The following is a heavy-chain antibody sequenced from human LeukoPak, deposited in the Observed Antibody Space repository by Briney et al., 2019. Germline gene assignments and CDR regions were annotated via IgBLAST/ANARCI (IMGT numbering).Heavy chain of an antibody. J-gene: IGHJ4*02. Sequence: GSLRLSCPASGLNLSNYKMNWVGQARGKGVEGVSSINVTTTFISYAHSVKGRFTISRYNAKNSLYLQRNSLRAEDTAVYYCAIDQVPIILNEISGFDYWGQGTLVTVSS. V-gene: IGHV3-21*01. CDR2: INVTTTFI. CDR1: GLNLSNYK. CDR3: AIDQVPIILNEISGFDY. D-gene: IGHD3-3*01.